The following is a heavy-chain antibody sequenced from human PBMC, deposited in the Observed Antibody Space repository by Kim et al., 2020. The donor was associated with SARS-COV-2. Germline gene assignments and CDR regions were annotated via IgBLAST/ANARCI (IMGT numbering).Heavy chain of an antibody. J-gene: IGHJ5*02. Sequence: NPSLKSRVTISVDTSKNQFSRKLSSVTAADTAVYYCARESYYYDSSGYSTWGQGTLVTVSS. CDR3: ARESYYYDSSGYST. V-gene: IGHV4-30-2*04. D-gene: IGHD3-22*01.